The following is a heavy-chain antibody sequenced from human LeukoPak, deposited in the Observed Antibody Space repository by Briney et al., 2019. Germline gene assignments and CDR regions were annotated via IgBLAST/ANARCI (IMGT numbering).Heavy chain of an antibody. V-gene: IGHV3-30*03. J-gene: IGHJ4*02. D-gene: IGHD1-14*01. CDR1: GFTFSGYG. CDR3: ARVVGDTGYYFDP. CDR2: ISYDGSNK. Sequence: GGSLRLSCAASGFTFSGYGMHWVRQAPGKGLEWVAIISYDGSNKYYADSVKGRFTISRDNSKNTLYLQMNSLRAEDTAVYYCARVVGDTGYYFDPWGQGTLVAVSS.